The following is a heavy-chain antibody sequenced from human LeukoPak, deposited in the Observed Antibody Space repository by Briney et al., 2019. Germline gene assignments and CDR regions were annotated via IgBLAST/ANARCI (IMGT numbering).Heavy chain of an antibody. V-gene: IGHV4-4*02. CDR1: GGSISSSNW. J-gene: IGHJ4*02. CDR2: IYTSGST. D-gene: IGHD3-22*01. CDR3: ARDGSSGYSDPLDY. Sequence: SETLSLTCAVSGGSISSSNWWSWVRQPPGKGLEWIGRIYTSGSTNYNPSLKSRVTMSVDTSKNQFSLKLSSVTAADTAVYYCARDGSSGYSDPLDYWGQGTLVTVSS.